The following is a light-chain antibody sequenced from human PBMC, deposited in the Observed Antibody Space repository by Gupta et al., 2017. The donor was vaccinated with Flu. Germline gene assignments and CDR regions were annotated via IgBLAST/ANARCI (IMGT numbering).Light chain of an antibody. J-gene: IGLJ1*01. CDR3: AAEDASRNGYV. CDR2: SNN. V-gene: IGLV1-44*01. Sequence: RVTSSRPVSTFNIGSNTVHWYHQLTETSPNLLIYSNNMRFTGVPERFSVAKSGTTASVASIRLQVDDVGDYYCAAEDASRNGYVVGTGTKFTVL. CDR1: TFNIGSNT.